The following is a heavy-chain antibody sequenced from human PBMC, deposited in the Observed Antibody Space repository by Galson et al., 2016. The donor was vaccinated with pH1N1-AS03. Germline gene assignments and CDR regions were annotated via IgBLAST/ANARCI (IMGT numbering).Heavy chain of an antibody. CDR3: VRDRELVR. Sequence: SLRLSCAASGFPFSTYWTHWVRQAPGKGLEWVSRINPDASSTNYAESVKGRFTISRDNAKNTVYLQINSLRAEDTAVYYCVRDRELVRWGQGTLVTVSS. V-gene: IGHV3-74*01. J-gene: IGHJ5*02. CDR1: GFPFSTYW. CDR2: INPDASST. D-gene: IGHD1-26*01.